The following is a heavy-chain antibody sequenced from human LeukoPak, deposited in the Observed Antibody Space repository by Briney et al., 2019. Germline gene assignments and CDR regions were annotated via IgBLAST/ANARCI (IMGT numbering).Heavy chain of an antibody. CDR3: ARDPRGGYCSSTSCPMPWPWFDP. D-gene: IGHD2-2*01. CDR1: GGSISSYY. J-gene: IGHJ5*02. CDR2: IYYSGST. Sequence: PSETLSLTCTVSGGSISSYYWSWIRQPPGKGLEWIGYIYYSGSTNYNPSLKSRVTISVDPSKNQFSLKLSSVTAADTAVYYCARDPRGGYCSSTSCPMPWPWFDPWGQGTLVTVSS. V-gene: IGHV4-59*01.